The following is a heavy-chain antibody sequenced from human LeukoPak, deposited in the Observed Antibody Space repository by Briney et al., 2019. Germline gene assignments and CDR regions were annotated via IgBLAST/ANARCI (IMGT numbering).Heavy chain of an antibody. CDR1: GGSMSSYY. CDR3: ARSYDVSGYSVGFDY. D-gene: IGHD3-22*01. V-gene: IGHV4-4*07. Sequence: SETLFPTCTVSGGSMSSYYWSWIRQPAGEGLEWIGRIFTSGHTNYNPSLNSRVTMSVDTSKNQFSLKLSSVTAADTAVYHCARSYDVSGYSVGFDYWGQGILVTVSS. CDR2: IFTSGHT. J-gene: IGHJ4*02.